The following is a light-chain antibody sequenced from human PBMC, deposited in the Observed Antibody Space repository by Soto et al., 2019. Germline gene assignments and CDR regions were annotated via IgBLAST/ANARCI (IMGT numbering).Light chain of an antibody. CDR3: QSYDRSLNAAWV. J-gene: IGLJ3*02. V-gene: IGLV1-40*01. CDR2: GDI. Sequence: QSVLTQPPSVSGAPGQRVTISCTGSSSNIGAGFDVHWYQQLPGTAPKLLIYGDINRPSGVPDRFSGSKSGTSASLAITGLQAEDEADYYCQSYDRSLNAAWVFGGGTKLTVL. CDR1: SSNIGAGFD.